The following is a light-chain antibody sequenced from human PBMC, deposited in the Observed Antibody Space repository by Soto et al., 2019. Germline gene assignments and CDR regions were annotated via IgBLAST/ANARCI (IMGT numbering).Light chain of an antibody. CDR2: SDN. CDR3: AAWDVSLEV. V-gene: IGLV1-44*01. Sequence: QSVLTQPHSASGTPGQRVTISCSGSSSNIGTNTVIWYQQLPGAAPKLLIYSDNQRPSGVPDRFSGSKSGTSASLAISGLQSEDEADYYCAAWDVSLEVFGGGTKLTVL. CDR1: SSNIGTNT. J-gene: IGLJ2*01.